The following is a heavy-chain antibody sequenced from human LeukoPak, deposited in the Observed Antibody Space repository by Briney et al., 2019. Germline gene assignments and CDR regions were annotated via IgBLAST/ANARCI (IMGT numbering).Heavy chain of an antibody. CDR2: INSDGSST. CDR3: ARGGAYYDILTGSESHYGMDV. CDR1: GFTFSSYW. Sequence: GSLRLSCAASGFTFSSYWMHWVRQAPGKGLGWVSRINSDGSSTSYADSVKGRFTSSRDNAKNTLYRQMNSLRAEDTAVYYCARGGAYYDILTGSESHYGMDVWGQGTTVTVSS. J-gene: IGHJ6*02. D-gene: IGHD3-9*01. V-gene: IGHV3-74*01.